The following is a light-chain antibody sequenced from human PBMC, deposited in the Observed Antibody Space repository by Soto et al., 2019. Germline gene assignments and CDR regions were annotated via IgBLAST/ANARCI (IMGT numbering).Light chain of an antibody. CDR3: QVWDSYSDHGV. CDR1: NIGSKN. V-gene: IGLV3-21*02. J-gene: IGLJ2*01. CDR2: EDS. Sequence: SYELTQPPSVSVAPGQTARITCGGNNIGSKNVHWYQQKPGQAPVLVVLEDSDRPSGIPERFSGSNSGNTATLTISRVEVGDEADYYCQVWDSYSDHGVFGGGTKLTVL.